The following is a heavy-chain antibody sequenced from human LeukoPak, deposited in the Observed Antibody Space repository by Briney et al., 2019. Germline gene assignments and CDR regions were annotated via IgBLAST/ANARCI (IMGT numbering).Heavy chain of an antibody. J-gene: IGHJ4*02. D-gene: IGHD5-18*01. V-gene: IGHV4-59*01. CDR3: TGGPGASYGQTPY. Sequence: SSETLSLTCTVSGGSISSYYWSWIRQPPGKGLEWIGYIYYNGNTNYNPSLKSRVTISVDTSKNQFSLKLASVTAADTAMYYCTGGPGASYGQTPYWGQGTLVTVSS. CDR1: GGSISSYY. CDR2: IYYNGNT.